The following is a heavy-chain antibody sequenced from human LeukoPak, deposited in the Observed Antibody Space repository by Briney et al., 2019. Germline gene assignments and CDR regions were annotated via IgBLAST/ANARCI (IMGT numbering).Heavy chain of an antibody. CDR1: GFTFSSYG. D-gene: IGHD3-10*01. CDR3: AREIRGSGSYGPFDYYYGMDV. CDR2: IRYDGSNK. J-gene: IGHJ6*02. V-gene: IGHV3-30*02. Sequence: PGGSLRLSCAASGFTFSSYGMHWVRQAPGKGLEWVAFIRYDGSNKYYADSVKGRFTISRDNSKNTLYLQMNSLRAEDTAVYYCAREIRGSGSYGPFDYYYGMDVWGQGTTVTVSS.